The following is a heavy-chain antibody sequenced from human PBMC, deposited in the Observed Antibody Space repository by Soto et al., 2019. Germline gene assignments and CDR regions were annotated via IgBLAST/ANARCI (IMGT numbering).Heavy chain of an antibody. CDR1: GGSLSSYY. CDR3: ARVFRPCTSTSCYYWFDS. V-gene: IGHV4-4*07. J-gene: IGHJ5*01. Sequence: SETLSLTCTVSGGSLSSYYWSWIRQPAGKGLEWIGRIYTSVSTNYNPSLKSRVTMSVDTSKNQFSLKLSSVTAADTGVYYCARVFRPCTSTSCYYWFDSWGQGTLVTVSS. CDR2: IYTSVST. D-gene: IGHD2-2*01.